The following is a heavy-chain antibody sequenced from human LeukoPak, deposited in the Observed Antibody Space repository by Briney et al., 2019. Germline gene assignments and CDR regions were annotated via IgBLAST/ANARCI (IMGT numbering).Heavy chain of an antibody. J-gene: IGHJ4*02. CDR1: GLTFSAAG. CDR2: IWSDGSNK. D-gene: IGHD3-16*01. V-gene: IGHV3-33*01. CDR3: ARSPPLNVWGSSYYFDY. Sequence: PGGSLRLSCVVSGLTFSAAGMHWVRQAPGEGLEWVAFIWSDGSNKYYGDSVKGRFTISRDRSKNTLYLQMNSLRAEDTAVYYCARSPPLNVWGSSYYFDYWGQGTLVTVSS.